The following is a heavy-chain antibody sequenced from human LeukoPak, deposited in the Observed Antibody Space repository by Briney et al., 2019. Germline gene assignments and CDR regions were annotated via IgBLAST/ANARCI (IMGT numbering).Heavy chain of an antibody. Sequence: SETLSLTCTVSGGSISSSSYYWGWIRQPPGKGLEWIGSIYYSGSTYYNPSLKSRVTISVDTSKNQFSLKLSSVTAADTAVYYCAKDKELWQQLGYWGQGTLVTVSS. CDR2: IYYSGST. CDR3: AKDKELWQQLGY. D-gene: IGHD6-13*01. V-gene: IGHV4-39*02. CDR1: GGSISSSSYY. J-gene: IGHJ4*02.